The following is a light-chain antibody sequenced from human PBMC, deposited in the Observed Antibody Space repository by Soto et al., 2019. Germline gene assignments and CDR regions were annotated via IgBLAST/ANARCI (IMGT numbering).Light chain of an antibody. V-gene: IGKV3-20*01. CDR1: QSVSSSY. CDR3: QQYGSSPNT. J-gene: IGKJ2*01. Sequence: EIVLTQSPGTLSLSPGKRATLSCRASQSVSSSYLAWYQQKPGQAPRLLIYGASSRATGIPDRFSGSGSGTDFTLTISRLEPEDFAVYYCQQYGSSPNTFGKGTKLEIK. CDR2: GAS.